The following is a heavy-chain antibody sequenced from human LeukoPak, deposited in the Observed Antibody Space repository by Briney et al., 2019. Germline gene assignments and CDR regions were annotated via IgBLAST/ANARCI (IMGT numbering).Heavy chain of an antibody. CDR3: AKDIYYDSSGYSLFDY. CDR2: ISWNSGSI. CDR1: GFTFDDYA. Sequence: GGSLRLSCAASGFTFDDYAMHWVRQAPGKGLEWVSGISWNSGSIGYADSVKGRFTISRDNAKNSLYLQMNSLRAEDTALYYCAKDIYYDSSGYSLFDYWGQGTLVTVSP. V-gene: IGHV3-9*01. J-gene: IGHJ4*02. D-gene: IGHD3-22*01.